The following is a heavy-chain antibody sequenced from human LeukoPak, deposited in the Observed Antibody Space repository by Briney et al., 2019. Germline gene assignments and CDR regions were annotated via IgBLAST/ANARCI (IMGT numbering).Heavy chain of an antibody. D-gene: IGHD2-15*01. V-gene: IGHV3-9*01. J-gene: IGHJ3*02. CDR2: ISWNSGSI. CDR3: AAGMVVAYGDAFDI. CDR1: GFTFDDYA. Sequence: PGGSLRLSCAASGFTFDDYAMHWVRQAPGKGLEWVSGISWNSGSIGYADSVKGRFTISRDNAKNSLYLQMNSLRAEDTALYYCAAGMVVAYGDAFDIWGQGTMVTVSS.